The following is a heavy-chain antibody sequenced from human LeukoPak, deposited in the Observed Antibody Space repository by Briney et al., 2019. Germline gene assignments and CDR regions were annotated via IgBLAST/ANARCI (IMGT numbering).Heavy chain of an antibody. V-gene: IGHV1-2*02. CDR2: INPNSGGT. CDR1: GYTFTGYY. D-gene: IGHD3-10*01. CDR3: ARGKYYYGSGSYLGY. Sequence: VASVKVSCKASGYTFTGYYMHWVRQAPGQGLEWMGWINPNSGGTNYAQKFQGRVTMTRDTSISTAYMELSRLRSDDTAVYYCARGKYYYGSGSYLGYWGQGTLVTVSS. J-gene: IGHJ4*02.